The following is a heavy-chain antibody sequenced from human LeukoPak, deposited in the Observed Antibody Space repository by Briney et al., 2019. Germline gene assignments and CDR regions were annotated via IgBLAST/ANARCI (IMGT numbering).Heavy chain of an antibody. J-gene: IGHJ4*02. V-gene: IGHV3-23*01. Sequence: SGGSLRLSCTASGFTFSRNAMNWVRQAPGKGLEWVSLISSSGGTTYYADSVKGRFTISRDNSRSTLYLQMNSLRAEDTAVYYCASWAGVGTSSWSFGPFDYWGQGTLVTVSS. CDR1: GFTFSRNA. CDR3: ASWAGVGTSSWSFGPFDY. D-gene: IGHD6-13*01. CDR2: ISSSGGTT.